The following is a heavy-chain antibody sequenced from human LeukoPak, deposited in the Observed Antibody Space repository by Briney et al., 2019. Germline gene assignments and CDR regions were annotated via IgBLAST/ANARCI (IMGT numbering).Heavy chain of an antibody. CDR3: AAPGGSGWYVGYYYYGMDV. V-gene: IGHV4-39*01. Sequence: PSETLSLTCTVSGGSISSSGYYWGWIRQPPGKGLEWIGSIYYSGSTYYNPSLKSRVTISVDTSKNQFSLKLSSVTAADTAVYYCAAPGGSGWYVGYYYYGMDVWGQGTTVTVSS. D-gene: IGHD6-19*01. J-gene: IGHJ6*02. CDR1: GGSISSSGYY. CDR2: IYYSGST.